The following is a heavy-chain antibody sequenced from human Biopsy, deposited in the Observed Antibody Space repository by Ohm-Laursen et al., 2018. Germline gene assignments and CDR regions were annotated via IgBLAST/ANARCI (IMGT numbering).Heavy chain of an antibody. CDR2: IYLDGNT. Sequence: LSLTCTVSGGSISNNNYYWGWIRQAPGKGLEWVSIIYLDGNTYYTDSVKGRFTISGDNSKNALYLQMNSLRPADTAKYYCVRGRAYWGQGTLVTVSS. V-gene: IGHV3-53*01. CDR3: VRGRAY. J-gene: IGHJ4*02. CDR1: GGSISNNNYY.